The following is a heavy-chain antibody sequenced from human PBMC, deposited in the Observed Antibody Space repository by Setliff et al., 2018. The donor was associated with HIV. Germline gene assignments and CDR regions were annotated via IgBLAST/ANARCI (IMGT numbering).Heavy chain of an antibody. J-gene: IGHJ6*03. CDR3: ARHHYYYYYMDV. CDR1: GYSFTSYW. CDR2: IDPSDSYT. V-gene: IGHV5-10-1*01. Sequence: GESLKISCKGSGYSFTSYWIGWVRQMPGKGLEWMGRIDPSDSYTNYSPSFQGHVTISADKSISTAYLQWSSLKASDTAMYYCARHHYYYYYMDVWGKGTTVTVSS.